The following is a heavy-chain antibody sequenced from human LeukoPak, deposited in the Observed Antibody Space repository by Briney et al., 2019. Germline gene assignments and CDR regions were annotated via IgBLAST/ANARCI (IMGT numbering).Heavy chain of an antibody. Sequence: PSETLSLTCTVSGGSISSYYWSWIRQPPGKGLEWIGYIYYSGSTYYNPSLKSRVTISVDTSKNQFSLKLSSVTAADTAVYYCARGRRVAKEFDYWGQGTLVTVSS. CDR3: ARGRRVAKEFDY. V-gene: IGHV4-59*06. CDR2: IYYSGST. D-gene: IGHD3-3*01. CDR1: GGSISSYY. J-gene: IGHJ4*02.